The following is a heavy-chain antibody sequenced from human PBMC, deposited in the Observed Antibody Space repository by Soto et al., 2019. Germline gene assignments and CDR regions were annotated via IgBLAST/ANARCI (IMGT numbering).Heavy chain of an antibody. V-gene: IGHV3-66*01. CDR2: IYSGGST. D-gene: IGHD3-16*01. CDR3: ARDPWAADY. J-gene: IGHJ4*02. Sequence: GGSLRLSCAASGFTVSTKYMSWVRQAPGKGLEWVSVIYSGGSTFYADSVRGRFTISRDNSKNTVNLQMNSLRAEDTAVYYCARDPWAADYWSQGTLVTVSS. CDR1: GFTVSTKY.